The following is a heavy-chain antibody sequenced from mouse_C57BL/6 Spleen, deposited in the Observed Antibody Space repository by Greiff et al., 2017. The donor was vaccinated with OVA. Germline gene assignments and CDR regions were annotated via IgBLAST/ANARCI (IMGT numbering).Heavy chain of an antibody. CDR3: ARSRTVVGYFDV. J-gene: IGHJ1*03. D-gene: IGHD1-1*01. CDR1: GYSFTGYY. CDR2: INPSTGGT. Sequence: VQLKQSGPELVKPGASVKISCKASGYSFTGYYMNWVKQSPEKSLEWIGEINPSTGGTTYNQKFKAKATLTVDKSSSTAYMQLKSLTSEDSAVYYCARSRTVVGYFDVWGTGTTVTVSS. V-gene: IGHV1-42*01.